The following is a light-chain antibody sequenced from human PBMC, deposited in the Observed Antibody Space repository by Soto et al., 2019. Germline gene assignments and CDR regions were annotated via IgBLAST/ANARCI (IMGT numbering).Light chain of an antibody. CDR1: SGHSNYA. Sequence: QLVLTQSPSASASLGASVKLTCTLSSGHSNYAIAWHQQQPEKGPRYLMKVNSDGSHRKGDGIPDRFSGSSSGAQRYLTIPGLQSEEEANYSCQTWGTGIRVFGTGTKLTAL. V-gene: IGLV4-69*01. CDR3: QTWGTGIRV. CDR2: VNSDGSH. J-gene: IGLJ1*01.